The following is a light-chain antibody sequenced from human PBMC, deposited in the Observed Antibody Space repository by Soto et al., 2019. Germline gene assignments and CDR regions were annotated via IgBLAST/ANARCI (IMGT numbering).Light chain of an antibody. Sequence: EFVLTQSPATVSLSPVEIAILSFRASQSVAGSLAWYQQKPGQAPRLLIYDISTRAAAIPARFSGSGSGTDFTLTVSSLETEDFALYYCQQSSNRITFGQGTRLEI. J-gene: IGKJ5*01. CDR2: DIS. V-gene: IGKV3-11*01. CDR3: QQSSNRIT. CDR1: QSVAGS.